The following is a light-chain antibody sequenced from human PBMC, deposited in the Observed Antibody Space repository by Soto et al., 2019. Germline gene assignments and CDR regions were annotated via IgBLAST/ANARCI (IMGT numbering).Light chain of an antibody. Sequence: EIVLTQSPGTLSLSPGERATLSCRASQSVSSSYLAWYQQKPGQAPRLLIYGASSRATGIPDRFSGSGSGTDFTLTISRLEPADFAVYYCQQYGSSRRTFGQGTKVHIK. CDR2: GAS. V-gene: IGKV3-20*01. CDR1: QSVSSSY. CDR3: QQYGSSRRT. J-gene: IGKJ1*01.